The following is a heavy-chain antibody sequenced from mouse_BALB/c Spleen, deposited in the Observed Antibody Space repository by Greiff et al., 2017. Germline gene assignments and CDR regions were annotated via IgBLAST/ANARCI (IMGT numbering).Heavy chain of an antibody. V-gene: IGHV5-17*02. D-gene: IGHD2-4*01. CDR1: GFTFSSFG. CDR3: ASQGGLRPYYYAMDY. CDR2: ISSGSSTI. J-gene: IGHJ4*01. Sequence: DVKLVESGGGLVQPGGSRKLSCAASGFTFSSFGMHWVRQAPEKGLEWVAYISSGSSTIYYADTVKGRFTISRDNPKNTLFLQMTSLRSEDTAMYYCASQGGLRPYYYAMDYWGQGTSVTVSS.